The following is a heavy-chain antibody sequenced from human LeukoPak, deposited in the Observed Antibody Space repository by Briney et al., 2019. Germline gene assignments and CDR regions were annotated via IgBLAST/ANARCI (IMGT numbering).Heavy chain of an antibody. V-gene: IGHV4-4*07. Sequence: SETLSLTCYVSGGSISSYFWTWIRQPAGKGLEWIGRIHASGTTNYNSSLKSRVSMSVDTSQNQFSLKLTSVTAADTAVYFCARDGADVYGRAFDYWGQGTLVSVSS. J-gene: IGHJ4*02. CDR2: IHASGTT. CDR1: GGSISSYF. CDR3: ARDGADVYGRAFDY. D-gene: IGHD3-10*01.